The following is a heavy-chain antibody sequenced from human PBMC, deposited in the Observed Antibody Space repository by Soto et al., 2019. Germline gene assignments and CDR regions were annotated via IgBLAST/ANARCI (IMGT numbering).Heavy chain of an antibody. J-gene: IGHJ6*02. V-gene: IGHV4-39*01. CDR2: VYYGGST. D-gene: IGHD3-22*01. CDR3: AGGDYYHSSGYYFYYYTMDV. CDR1: GGSISSSSYY. Sequence: SETLSLTCTVSGGSISSSSYYWGWIRQPPGKGLEWIGNVYYGGSTYYIPSLKSRVTISVETSKSQFSLKLSSVTAADTAVYYCAGGDYYHSSGYYFYYYTMDVWGQGTTVTVSS.